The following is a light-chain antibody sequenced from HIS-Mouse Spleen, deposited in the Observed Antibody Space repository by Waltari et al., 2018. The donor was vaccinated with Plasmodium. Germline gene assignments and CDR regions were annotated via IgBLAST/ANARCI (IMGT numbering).Light chain of an antibody. CDR2: GAS. CDR1: HSVSSN. V-gene: IGKV3-15*01. Sequence: EIVMTQSPATLSVSPGERATISCRASHSVSSNLAWYQQKPGQAPRLLIYGASTRATGIPARFSGSGSGTEFTLTISSLQSEDFAVYYCQQYNNWSFTFGPGTKVDIK. CDR3: QQYNNWSFT. J-gene: IGKJ3*01.